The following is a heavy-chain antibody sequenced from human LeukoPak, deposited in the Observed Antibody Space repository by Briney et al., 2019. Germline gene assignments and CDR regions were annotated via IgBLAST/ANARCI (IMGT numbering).Heavy chain of an antibody. CDR2: IIPIFGTA. V-gene: IGHV1-69*13. Sequence: SVKVSCKASGYTFTSYGISWVRQAPGQGLEWMGGIIPIFGTANYAQKFQGRVTITADESTSTAYMELSSLRSEDTAVYYCARDRFYYDSSGYPTRHYYYYGMDVWGQGTTVTVSS. CDR1: GYTFTSYG. J-gene: IGHJ6*02. D-gene: IGHD3-22*01. CDR3: ARDRFYYDSSGYPTRHYYYYGMDV.